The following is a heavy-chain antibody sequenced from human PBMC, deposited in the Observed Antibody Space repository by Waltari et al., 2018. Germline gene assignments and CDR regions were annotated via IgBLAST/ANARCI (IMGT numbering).Heavy chain of an antibody. CDR3: ARHSSGYYYYLDY. V-gene: IGHV4-38-2*01. Sequence: QVQLQESGPGLVRPSETLSLTCAVSGYSIRRGYYWGWIRQSPGKGLEWFGFIYHSGSTYFNPSLKSRVTISVDTSKNQFFLKLNSVTAADTAVYHCARHSSGYYYYLDYWGQGTLVTVSS. CDR1: GYSIRRGYY. CDR2: IYHSGST. J-gene: IGHJ4*02. D-gene: IGHD3-22*01.